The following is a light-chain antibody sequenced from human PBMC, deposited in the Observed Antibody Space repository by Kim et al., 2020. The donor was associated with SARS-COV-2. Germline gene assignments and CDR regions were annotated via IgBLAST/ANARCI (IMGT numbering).Light chain of an antibody. V-gene: IGLV1-47*01. CDR2: RNN. CDR1: NSNIGSNY. J-gene: IGLJ3*02. Sequence: QSVLTQPPSASGTPGQRVSISCSGNNSNIGSNYVFWHQQLPGTAPKLLIYRNNQRPSGVPDRFSGSKSGTSASLAISGLRSEDEADYHCAAWDDSLSGWVFGGGTQLTVL. CDR3: AAWDDSLSGWV.